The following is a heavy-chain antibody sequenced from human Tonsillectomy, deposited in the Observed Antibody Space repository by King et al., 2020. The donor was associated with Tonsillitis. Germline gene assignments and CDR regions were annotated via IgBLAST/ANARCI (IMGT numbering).Heavy chain of an antibody. Sequence: VQLVESGGGLVKPGGSLRLSCAASGFTFSDYYMSWIRQAPGKGLEWVSDISSSGSTIYYADSVKGRFTISRDNSKKSLYLQMNSLRAEDTAVYYCARLFRYYYDSSDGTFDVWGQGTMVTVSS. CDR2: ISSSGSTI. V-gene: IGHV3-11*01. CDR1: GFTFSDYY. D-gene: IGHD3-22*01. J-gene: IGHJ3*01. CDR3: ARLFRYYYDSSDGTFDV.